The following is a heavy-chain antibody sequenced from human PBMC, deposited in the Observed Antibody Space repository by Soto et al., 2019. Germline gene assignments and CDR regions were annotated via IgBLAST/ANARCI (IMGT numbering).Heavy chain of an antibody. CDR2: ISSSSSYI. D-gene: IGHD6-19*01. CDR3: ARDQRTYLRIAVAGPQDY. Sequence: GGSLRLSCTPSGFTVSRCEMNWVRQAPGKGLEWVSSISSSSSYIYYADSVKGRFTISRDNAKNSLYLQMNSLRAEDTAVYYCARDQRTYLRIAVAGPQDYWGQGTLVTVSS. V-gene: IGHV3-21*01. J-gene: IGHJ4*02. CDR1: GFTVSRCE.